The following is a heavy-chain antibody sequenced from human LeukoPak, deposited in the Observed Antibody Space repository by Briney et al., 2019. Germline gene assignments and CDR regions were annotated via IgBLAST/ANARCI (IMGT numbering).Heavy chain of an antibody. CDR3: ARAPRGYSYGYNY. Sequence: SETLSLTCAVYGGSFSGYYWSWIRQPPGKGLEWIGEINHSGSTNYNPSLKSRVTISVDTSKNQFSLKLSSVTAADTAVYYCARAPRGYSYGYNYWGQGTLVTVSS. CDR2: INHSGST. D-gene: IGHD5-18*01. V-gene: IGHV4-34*01. J-gene: IGHJ4*02. CDR1: GGSFSGYY.